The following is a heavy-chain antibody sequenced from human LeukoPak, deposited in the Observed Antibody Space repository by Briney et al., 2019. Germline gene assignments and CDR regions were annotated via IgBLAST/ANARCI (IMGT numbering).Heavy chain of an antibody. CDR2: INHSGST. D-gene: IGHD2-2*01. CDR1: GGSFSGYY. Sequence: SETLSLTCAVYGGSFSGYYWSWIRQPPGKGLEWIGEINHSGSTNYNPSLKSRVTISVDTSKNQFSLKLSSVTAADTAVYYCAKGVVPTYFYYYYYGMDVWGQGTTVTVSS. V-gene: IGHV4-34*01. J-gene: IGHJ6*02. CDR3: AKGVVPTYFYYYYYGMDV.